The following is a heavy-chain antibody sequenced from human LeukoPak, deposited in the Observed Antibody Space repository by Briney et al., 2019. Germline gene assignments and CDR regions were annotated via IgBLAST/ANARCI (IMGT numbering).Heavy chain of an antibody. J-gene: IGHJ3*02. Sequence: ASVKVSCKASGGTFSSYAISWVRQAPGQRLEWMGWINAGNGNTKYSQKFQGRVTITRDTSASTAYMELSSLRSEDTAVYYCASSHYYDSSGTDAFDIWGQGTMVTVSS. V-gene: IGHV1-3*01. D-gene: IGHD3-22*01. CDR2: INAGNGNT. CDR3: ASSHYYDSSGTDAFDI. CDR1: GGTFSSYA.